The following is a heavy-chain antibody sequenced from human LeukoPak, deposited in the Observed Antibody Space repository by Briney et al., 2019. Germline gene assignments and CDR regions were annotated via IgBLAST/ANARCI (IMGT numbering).Heavy chain of an antibody. CDR1: GGTFSSYA. J-gene: IGHJ3*02. CDR2: IIPIFGTA. D-gene: IGHD4-17*01. CDR3: TRATVTTSGDAFDI. Sequence: SVKVSCKASGGTFSSYAISWVRQAPGQGLEWMGGIIPIFGTANYAQKFQGRVTITADESTSTAYMELSSLRSEDTAVYYCTRATVTTSGDAFDIWGQGTMVTVSS. V-gene: IGHV1-69*13.